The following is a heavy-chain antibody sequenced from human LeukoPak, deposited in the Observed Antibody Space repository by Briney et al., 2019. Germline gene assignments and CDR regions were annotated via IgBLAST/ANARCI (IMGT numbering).Heavy chain of an antibody. J-gene: IGHJ4*02. Sequence: GESLKISCKGSGYSFTSYWISWVRQMPGKGREWMGRIDPSDSYTNYSPSFQGHVTISADKSISTAYLQWSSLKASDTAMYYCVVAKVGATLASDYWGQGTLVTVSS. CDR3: VVAKVGATLASDY. CDR2: IDPSDSYT. V-gene: IGHV5-10-1*01. D-gene: IGHD1-26*01. CDR1: GYSFTSYW.